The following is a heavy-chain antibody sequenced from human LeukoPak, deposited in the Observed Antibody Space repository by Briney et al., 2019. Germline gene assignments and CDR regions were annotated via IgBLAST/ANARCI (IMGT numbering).Heavy chain of an antibody. J-gene: IGHJ4*02. CDR1: GFIFSHND. CDR3: ARASYSSAWSEAFFFDL. Sequence: TGGSLRLSCAASGFIFSHNDMHWVRQAPGKGLEWVAYIAYDGSSKYYLDSVRGRLTISRDNSKNTLYLQMNSLRSEDTAVYYCARASYSSAWSEAFFFDLWGPGTRVTVSS. V-gene: IGHV3-30*03. D-gene: IGHD4-11*01. CDR2: IAYDGSSK.